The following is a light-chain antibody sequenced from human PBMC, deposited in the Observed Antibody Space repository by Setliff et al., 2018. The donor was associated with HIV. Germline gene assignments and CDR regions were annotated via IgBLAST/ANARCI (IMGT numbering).Light chain of an antibody. V-gene: IGLV2-14*01. Sequence: QSALTQPASVSGSPGQSITISCTGTSSDVGGYKYVSWYQQHPGEVPKLMIYEVSYRPSGVSNRFSGSKSGNTASLTISGLQTEDEADYYCSSYTISSTLVFGTGTKV. CDR3: SSYTISSTLV. CDR2: EVS. J-gene: IGLJ1*01. CDR1: SSDVGGYKY.